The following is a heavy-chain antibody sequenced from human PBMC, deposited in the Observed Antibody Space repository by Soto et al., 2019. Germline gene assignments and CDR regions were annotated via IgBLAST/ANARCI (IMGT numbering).Heavy chain of an antibody. Sequence: SVKVSCKASGGTFSSYAISWVRQAPGRGLEWMGGIIPIFGTANYAQKFQGRVTITADESTSTAYMELSSLRSEDTAVYYCARAQNSFTIFGVVTTPYNVWGQGTTVTVSS. D-gene: IGHD3-3*01. CDR3: ARAQNSFTIFGVVTTPYNV. V-gene: IGHV1-69*13. CDR2: IIPIFGTA. J-gene: IGHJ6*02. CDR1: GGTFSSYA.